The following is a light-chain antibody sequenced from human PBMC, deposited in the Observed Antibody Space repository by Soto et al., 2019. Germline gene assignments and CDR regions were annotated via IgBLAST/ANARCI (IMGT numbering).Light chain of an antibody. V-gene: IGKV3-15*01. CDR3: QQYNNWPPWT. Sequence: EIVMTQSPATLSVCPGERATLSCRASQSVSSNLAWYQQKPDQAPRLLIYGASTRATGIPARFSGSGSGTEFTLTISSLQSEDFAGYYCQQYNNWPPWTFGQGTKVEIK. J-gene: IGKJ1*01. CDR1: QSVSSN. CDR2: GAS.